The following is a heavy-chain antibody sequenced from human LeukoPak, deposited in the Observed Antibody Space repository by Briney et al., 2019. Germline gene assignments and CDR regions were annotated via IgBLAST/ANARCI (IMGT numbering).Heavy chain of an antibody. V-gene: IGHV1-69*04. CDR1: GGTFSSYA. CDR2: IIPILGIA. D-gene: IGHD1-26*01. J-gene: IGHJ5*02. Sequence: GASVKVSCKASGGTFSSYAISWVRQAPGQGLEWMGRIIPILGIANYAQKFQGRVTITADKSTSTAYMELSSLRSEDTAVYYCARGDWELHWFDPWGQGTLVTVSS. CDR3: ARGDWELHWFDP.